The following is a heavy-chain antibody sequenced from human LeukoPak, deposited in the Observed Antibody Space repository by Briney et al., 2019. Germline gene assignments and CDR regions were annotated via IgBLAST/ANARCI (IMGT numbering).Heavy chain of an antibody. Sequence: GGSLRLSCAASGFTFSSYWMHWVRQAPGKGLVWVSRINSGGSSTTYADPVKGRFTISRDNSKNTLYLQMNSLRAEDTAVYYCAKVGSAVYFDYWGQGTLVTVSS. CDR1: GFTFSSYW. V-gene: IGHV3-74*01. D-gene: IGHD2-2*01. CDR2: INSGGSST. CDR3: AKVGSAVYFDY. J-gene: IGHJ4*02.